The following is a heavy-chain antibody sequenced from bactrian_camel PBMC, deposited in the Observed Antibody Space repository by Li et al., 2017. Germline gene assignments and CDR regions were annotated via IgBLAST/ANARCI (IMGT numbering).Heavy chain of an antibody. Sequence: QLVESGGGSVQAGGSLRLSCVASGYTYCNAWFRQAPGKEREGAAVVSSLGRTSYADSVKGRFTISKDDAKNTLYLQMKSLKPEDTAMYQCAADVNLGMSDGYCYGVENWGQGTQVTVS. J-gene: IGHJ4*01. CDR1: GYTYCNA. D-gene: IGHD2*01. CDR3: AADVNLGMSDGYCYGVEN. V-gene: IGHV3S53*01. CDR2: VSSLGRT.